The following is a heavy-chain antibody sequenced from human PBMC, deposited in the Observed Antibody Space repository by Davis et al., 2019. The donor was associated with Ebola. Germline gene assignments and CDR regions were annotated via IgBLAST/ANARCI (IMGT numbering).Heavy chain of an antibody. CDR2: MNPNSGNT. D-gene: IGHD3-10*01. Sequence: ASVKVSCKASGYTFTSYDINWVRQAPGQGLEWMGWMNPNSGNTGYAQKFQGRVTMTRNTTISTAYMELSSLRSEDTAVYYCARAYGAVYYYGMDVWGQGTTVTVSS. V-gene: IGHV1-8*01. J-gene: IGHJ6*02. CDR3: ARAYGAVYYYGMDV. CDR1: GYTFTSYD.